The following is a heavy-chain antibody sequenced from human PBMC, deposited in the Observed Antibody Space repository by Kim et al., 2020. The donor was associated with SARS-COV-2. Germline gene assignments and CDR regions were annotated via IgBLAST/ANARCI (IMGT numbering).Heavy chain of an antibody. CDR1: GFTVSSNY. Sequence: GGSLRLSCAASGFTVSSNYMSWVRQAPGKGLEWVSVIYSGGSTYYADSVKGRFTISRDNSKNTLYLQMNSLRAEDTAVYYCARWGRDGYNLYYFDYWGQGTLVTVSS. CDR3: ARWGRDGYNLYYFDY. J-gene: IGHJ4*02. D-gene: IGHD1-1*01. V-gene: IGHV3-53*01. CDR2: IYSGGST.